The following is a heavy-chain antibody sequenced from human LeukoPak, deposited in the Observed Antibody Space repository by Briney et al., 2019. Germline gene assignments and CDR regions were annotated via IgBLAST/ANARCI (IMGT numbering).Heavy chain of an antibody. CDR2: IYHSGST. V-gene: IGHV4-38-2*01. CDR3: ARVSTGWFDP. D-gene: IGHD2-8*02. CDR1: GYSISSGYY. J-gene: IGHJ5*02. Sequence: SETLSHTCAVSGYSISSGYYWGWIRQPPGKGLEWIGSIYHSGSTYYNPSLKSRVTISVDTSKNQFSLKLSSVTAADTAVYYCARVSTGWFDPWGQGTLVTVSS.